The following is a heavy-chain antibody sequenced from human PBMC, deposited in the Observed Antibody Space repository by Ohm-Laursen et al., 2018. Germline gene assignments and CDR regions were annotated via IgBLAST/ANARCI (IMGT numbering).Heavy chain of an antibody. Sequence: SLRLSCSASGFTFSSYGMHWVRQAPGKGLEWVAVIWYDGSNKYYADSVKGRFTISRDNSKNTLYLQMNSLRAEDTAVYYCARDEYSSSNHFDYWGQGTLVTVSS. CDR1: GFTFSSYG. CDR3: ARDEYSSSNHFDY. J-gene: IGHJ4*02. V-gene: IGHV3-33*01. D-gene: IGHD6-6*01. CDR2: IWYDGSNK.